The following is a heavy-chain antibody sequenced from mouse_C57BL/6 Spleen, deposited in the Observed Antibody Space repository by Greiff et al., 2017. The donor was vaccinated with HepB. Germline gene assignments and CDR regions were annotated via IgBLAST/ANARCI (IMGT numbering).Heavy chain of an antibody. V-gene: IGHV1-9*01. Sequence: QVQLQQSGAELMKPGASVKLSCKATGYTFTGYWIEWVKQRPGHGLEWIGEILPGSGSTNYNEKFKGKATFTADTSSNTAYMQLSSLTTEDSAIYYCASCRAYDYDVGNFDYWGQGTTLTVSS. CDR2: ILPGSGST. CDR1: GYTFTGYW. CDR3: ASCRAYDYDVGNFDY. D-gene: IGHD2-4*01. J-gene: IGHJ2*01.